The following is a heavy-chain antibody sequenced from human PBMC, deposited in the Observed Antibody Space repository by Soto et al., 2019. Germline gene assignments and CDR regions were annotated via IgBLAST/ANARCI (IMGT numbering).Heavy chain of an antibody. J-gene: IGHJ2*01. Sequence: QVQLVQSGAEVKKPGSSVKVSCKVSGGTFSSYAIGWVRQAPGQGLEWMGGIIPITGTVNYAQKFQGRVTISADESTTTVYMELSSLRSEDTAVYYCAREYSRSAQYLYLDVWGRGTLVTVSS. D-gene: IGHD6-6*01. CDR1: GGTFSSYA. V-gene: IGHV1-69*01. CDR2: IIPITGTV. CDR3: AREYSRSAQYLYLDV.